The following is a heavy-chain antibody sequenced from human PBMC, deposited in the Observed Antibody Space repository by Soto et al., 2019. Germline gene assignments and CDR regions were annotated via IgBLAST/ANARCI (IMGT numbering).Heavy chain of an antibody. J-gene: IGHJ4*02. D-gene: IGHD4-17*01. CDR1: GFIFSNYG. CDR3: VRDDDYPHNGFDS. Sequence: QVQLVESGGGVVQPGRSLRLSCAASGFIFSNYGMHWVRQAPGKGLEWVAVIPNDGTYQYYVDSVKGRFTISRDNSKVTCYRQMNNLSAEDTAVYYCVRDDDYPHNGFDSWGKGILVTVSS. V-gene: IGHV3-30*19. CDR2: IPNDGTYQ.